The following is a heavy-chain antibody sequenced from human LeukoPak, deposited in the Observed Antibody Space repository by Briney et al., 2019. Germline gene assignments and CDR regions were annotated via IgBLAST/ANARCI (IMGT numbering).Heavy chain of an antibody. D-gene: IGHD2-21*02. V-gene: IGHV3-73*01. Sequence: PGGSLRLSCAASGFTFSGSAMHWVRQASGKGLEWVGRIRSKANSYATAYAASVKGRFTISRDDSKNTAYLQMNSLKTEDTAVYYCTRTAYCGGDCSLSWGQGTLVTVPS. CDR1: GFTFSGSA. CDR2: IRSKANSYAT. CDR3: TRTAYCGGDCSLS. J-gene: IGHJ4*02.